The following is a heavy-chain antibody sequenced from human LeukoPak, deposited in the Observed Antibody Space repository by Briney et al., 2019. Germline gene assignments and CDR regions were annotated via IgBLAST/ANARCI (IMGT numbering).Heavy chain of an antibody. J-gene: IGHJ6*02. CDR1: GGAFNSYA. Sequence: ASVKVSCKASGGAFNSYAISWVRQAPGQGLEWIGGIIPIFGTAYYAENSQGRVTITADESTSTAYMELSSLRSEDTAVYYCAREVDTAMVGMDVWSQGTTVTVSS. CDR3: AREVDTAMVGMDV. D-gene: IGHD5-18*01. CDR2: IIPIFGTA. V-gene: IGHV1-69*13.